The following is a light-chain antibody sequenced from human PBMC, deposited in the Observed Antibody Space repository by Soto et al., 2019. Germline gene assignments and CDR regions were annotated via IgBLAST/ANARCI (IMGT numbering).Light chain of an antibody. Sequence: ELTQPPSVSVSPGQTASITCSGDKLGDKYACWYQQKPGQSPVLVIYQDSKRPSGIPERFSGSNSGNTATLTISGTQAMDEADYYCQAWDSTTAGVVFGGGTKLTVL. CDR2: QDS. J-gene: IGLJ2*01. V-gene: IGLV3-1*01. CDR1: KLGDKY. CDR3: QAWDSTTAGVV.